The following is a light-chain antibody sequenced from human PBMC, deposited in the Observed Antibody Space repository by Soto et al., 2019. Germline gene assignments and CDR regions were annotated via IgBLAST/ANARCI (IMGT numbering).Light chain of an antibody. Sequence: EIVFTQSPGTRSLSPGERATLSCRASQSVSNNYLAWYQQTPGQAPRLLIYGASNRDTGIPERFICSGAGTECTRTISRLEPEDVAVDYCPQYGSSPITFGQGTRLEIK. CDR1: QSVSNNY. V-gene: IGKV3-20*01. CDR2: GAS. CDR3: PQYGSSPIT. J-gene: IGKJ5*01.